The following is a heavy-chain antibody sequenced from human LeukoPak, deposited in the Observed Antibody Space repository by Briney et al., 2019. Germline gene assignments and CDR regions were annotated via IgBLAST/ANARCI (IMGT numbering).Heavy chain of an antibody. CDR2: INYSGST. CDR3: ARGFPSSSRWFDP. Sequence: SETLSLTCTVSGGSISSSNYYWGWIRQPPGKGLEWIGSINYSGSTHYNPSLKSRVTISVDTSKDQFSLKLSSVTAADTAVYYCARGFPSSSRWFDPWGQGTLVTVSS. V-gene: IGHV4-39*01. J-gene: IGHJ5*02. D-gene: IGHD6-6*01. CDR1: GGSISSSNYY.